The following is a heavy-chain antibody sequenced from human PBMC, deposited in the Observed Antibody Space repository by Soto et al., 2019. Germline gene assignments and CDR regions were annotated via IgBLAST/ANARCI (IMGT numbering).Heavy chain of an antibody. CDR1: GYTFTGYY. CDR2: INPNSGGT. CDR3: ARDLLRIVVVKDANAYYYYGLDV. Sequence: ASVKVSCKASGYTFTGYYMHWVRQAPGQGLEWMGWINPNSGGTNYAQKFQGRVTMTRDTSISTAYMELSRLRSDDTAVYYCARDLLRIVVVKDANAYYYYGLDVWGKGTTVTVSS. V-gene: IGHV1-2*02. D-gene: IGHD2-2*01. J-gene: IGHJ6*04.